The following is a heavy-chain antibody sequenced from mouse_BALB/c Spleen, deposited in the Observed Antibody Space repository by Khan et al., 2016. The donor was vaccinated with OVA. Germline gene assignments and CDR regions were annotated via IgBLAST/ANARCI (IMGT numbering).Heavy chain of an antibody. J-gene: IGHJ4*01. Sequence: EVQLQESGPGLVKPSQSLSLTCTVTGYSINSNYAWNWIRQFPGNKLEWMGYISYSGRTSYIPSLKSRISINRDTSKNQFFLQLNSVTTEDTATYYCARRNYYGYAMDYWGQGTSVTVSS. CDR1: GYSINSNYA. V-gene: IGHV3-2*02. CDR2: ISYSGRT. CDR3: ARRNYYGYAMDY. D-gene: IGHD1-1*01.